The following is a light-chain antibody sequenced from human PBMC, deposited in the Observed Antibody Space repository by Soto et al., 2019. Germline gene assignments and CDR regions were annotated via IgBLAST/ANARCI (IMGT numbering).Light chain of an antibody. V-gene: IGKV3-15*01. Sequence: EIVITQSPATLSVSPGGRATLSCRASQSVDINLAWYQQRPGQSPRLLVYGAFTRDAGLQARFSGRGAGTDCTRTISSLQFEDFAVDYCQQYNKSPHTFGQGTKVDIK. J-gene: IGKJ2*01. CDR1: QSVDIN. CDR3: QQYNKSPHT. CDR2: GAF.